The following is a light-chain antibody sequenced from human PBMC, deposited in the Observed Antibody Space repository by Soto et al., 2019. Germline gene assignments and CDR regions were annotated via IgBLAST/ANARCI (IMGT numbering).Light chain of an antibody. CDR2: KAS. Sequence: DIQMTQSPTTLSASVGDRVTITCRASQSIGSWLAWYQQKPGKAPKLLIYKASTLESGVPSRFSGSGSGTAFILTISRLQPDDFASYYCQQYGSYSPWTFGQGTKVEIK. CDR3: QQYGSYSPWT. J-gene: IGKJ1*01. V-gene: IGKV1-5*03. CDR1: QSIGSW.